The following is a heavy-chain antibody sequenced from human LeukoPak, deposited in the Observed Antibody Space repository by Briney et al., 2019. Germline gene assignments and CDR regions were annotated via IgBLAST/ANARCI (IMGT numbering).Heavy chain of an antibody. CDR2: IRYDGSNK. D-gene: IGHD3-22*01. J-gene: IGHJ4*02. Sequence: PGGSLRLSCAASGFTFSSYGMHWVRQAPGKGLEWVAFIRYDGSNKYYADSVKGRFTISRDNSKNTLYLQMNSLRAEDTAVYYCAKDQNSGSYYDSSGFDYFDYWGQGTLVTVSS. CDR1: GFTFSSYG. CDR3: AKDQNSGSYYDSSGFDYFDY. V-gene: IGHV3-30*02.